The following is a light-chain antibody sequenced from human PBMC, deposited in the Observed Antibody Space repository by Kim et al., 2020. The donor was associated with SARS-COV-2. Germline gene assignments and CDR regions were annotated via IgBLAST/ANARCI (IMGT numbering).Light chain of an antibody. Sequence: GQRVTISCSGSSSNIAKNRVCWYPQFPGTAPKLLIYANNQRPSGVPDRFSASKSGTSASLATSGLRSEDEADYYCAVWDDSLSGWVFGGGTQLTVL. V-gene: IGLV1-47*01. J-gene: IGLJ3*02. CDR3: AVWDDSLSGWV. CDR2: ANN. CDR1: SSNIAKNR.